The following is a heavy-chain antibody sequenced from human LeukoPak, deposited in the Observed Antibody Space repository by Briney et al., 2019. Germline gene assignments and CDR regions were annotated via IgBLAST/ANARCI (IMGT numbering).Heavy chain of an antibody. J-gene: IGHJ4*02. CDR2: ISSSSTYI. CDR1: GFTFGSYS. D-gene: IGHD6-13*01. CDR3: ARGVYSSSWLDY. V-gene: IGHV3-21*01. Sequence: GSLSLSCAASGFTFGSYSMNWVRQAPGRGLEWVSSISSSSTYIYYADSVKGRFTVSRDDAKNSLYLQMNSLRAEDTAVYYCARGVYSSSWLDYWGQGTLVTVSS.